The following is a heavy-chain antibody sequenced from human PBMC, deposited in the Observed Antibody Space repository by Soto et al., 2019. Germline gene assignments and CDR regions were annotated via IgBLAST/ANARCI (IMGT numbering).Heavy chain of an antibody. V-gene: IGHV4-39*01. J-gene: IGHJ6*03. D-gene: IGHD2-2*01. CDR2: IYYSGST. CDR3: ARHLGICTSTSCYGYYYYMDV. CDR1: GGSISSSSYY. Sequence: SETLSLTCTVSGGSISSSSYYWGWIRQPPGKGLEWIGSIYYSGSTYYNPSLKSRVTISLDTSKNQFSLKLTSVTAADTAVFYCARHLGICTSTSCYGYYYYMDVWGRGTTVTVSS.